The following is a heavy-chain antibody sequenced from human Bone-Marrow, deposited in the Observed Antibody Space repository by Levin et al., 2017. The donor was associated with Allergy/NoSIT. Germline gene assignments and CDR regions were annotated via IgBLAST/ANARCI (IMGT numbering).Heavy chain of an antibody. D-gene: IGHD1-26*01. J-gene: IGHJ3*02. CDR2: IIPIFKRA. CDR1: GGTFTNYA. Sequence: GASVKVSCKASGGTFTNYAISWVRQAPGQGLEWLGGIIPIFKRANYAQKFQGRVTITADEATSTAHMELSSLRSEDTAVYYCAREGAPGGSYSEDAFDIWGQGTMVTVSS. CDR3: AREGAPGGSYSEDAFDI. V-gene: IGHV1-69*13.